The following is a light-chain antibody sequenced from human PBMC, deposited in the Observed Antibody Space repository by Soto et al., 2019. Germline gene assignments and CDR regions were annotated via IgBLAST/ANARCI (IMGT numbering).Light chain of an antibody. CDR3: QQYGSSPRT. Sequence: DIQMTQSPLSLSASVGESVTITCRASQNITNFLNWYQRKPGKPPRLLIFRTSSLQSGVPSRFRGSRSETDFSLTISRLEPEDFAVYYCQQYGSSPRTFGPGTKVDIK. CDR2: RTS. CDR1: QNITNF. V-gene: IGKV1-39*01. J-gene: IGKJ3*01.